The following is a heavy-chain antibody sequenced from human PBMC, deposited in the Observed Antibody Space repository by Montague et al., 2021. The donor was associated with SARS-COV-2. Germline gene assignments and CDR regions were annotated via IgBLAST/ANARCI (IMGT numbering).Heavy chain of an antibody. V-gene: IGHV3-23*03. D-gene: IGHD5-18*01. J-gene: IGHJ6*02. Sequence: SLRLSCAASGFTFYNYAMSWVRQAPDKGLEWVAVIYGGGISTYYADSVXGRFTIFRDNSKDTLYLDMNSLRAEDTAVYYCVSRYSLSPSYYGLDVWGQGTTVTVSS. CDR1: GFTFYNYA. CDR3: VSRYSLSPSYYGLDV. CDR2: IYGGGIST.